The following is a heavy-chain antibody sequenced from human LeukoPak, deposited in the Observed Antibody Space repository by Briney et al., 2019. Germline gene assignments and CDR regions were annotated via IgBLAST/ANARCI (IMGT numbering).Heavy chain of an antibody. CDR3: ARDPATVPDYYYYGMDV. CDR2: IIPIFGTA. J-gene: IGHJ6*02. Sequence: SVKVSCKASGGTFSSYAISWVRQAPGQGLEWMGGIIPIFGTATYAQKFQGRVTITADESTSTAYMELSSLRSEDTAVYYCARDPATVPDYYYYGMDVWGQGTTVTVSS. V-gene: IGHV1-69*01. D-gene: IGHD4-17*01. CDR1: GGTFSSYA.